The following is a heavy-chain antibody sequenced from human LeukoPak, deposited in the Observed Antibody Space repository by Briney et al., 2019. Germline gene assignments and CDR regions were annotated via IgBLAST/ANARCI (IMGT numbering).Heavy chain of an antibody. D-gene: IGHD2/OR15-2a*01. CDR1: GLTFSSSW. Sequence: GGSLRLSCAVSGLTFSSSWMDWVRQAPGKGLEWVASINPDGNKKYSADSVKGRFTISRDNAKNTLYLQMNSLRAEDTAVYFCAILNGIFNYWGQGTLVTVSS. CDR2: INPDGNKK. J-gene: IGHJ4*02. V-gene: IGHV3-7*01. CDR3: AILNGIFNY.